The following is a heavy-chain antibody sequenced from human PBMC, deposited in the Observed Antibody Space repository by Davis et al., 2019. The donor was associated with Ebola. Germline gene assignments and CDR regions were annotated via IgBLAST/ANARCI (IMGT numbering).Heavy chain of an antibody. D-gene: IGHD6-13*01. J-gene: IGHJ5*02. CDR3: ARDLTYSSSWWETATPYWFDP. Sequence: GESLKISCAASGFTFSSYWMSWVRQAPGKGPEWVANIKQDGSEKYYVDSVKGRFTISRDNAKNSLYLQMNSLRAEDTAVYYCARDLTYSSSWWETATPYWFDPWGQGTLVTVSS. CDR1: GFTFSSYW. CDR2: IKQDGSEK. V-gene: IGHV3-7*01.